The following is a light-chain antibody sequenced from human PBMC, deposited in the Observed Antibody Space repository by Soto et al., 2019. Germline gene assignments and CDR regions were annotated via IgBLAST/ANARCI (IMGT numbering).Light chain of an antibody. CDR3: HQSYTTSWT. CDR2: AAS. V-gene: IGKV1-39*01. CDR1: QNISSY. J-gene: IGKJ1*01. Sequence: DIQMTQSPSSLSASVGDRVTITCRANQNISSYLNWYQQKPGKAPKLLIYAASSLQSGVLSRFSGSGSGTDFTLTISSLQPEDFAVYYCHQSYTTSWTFGQGTKVELK.